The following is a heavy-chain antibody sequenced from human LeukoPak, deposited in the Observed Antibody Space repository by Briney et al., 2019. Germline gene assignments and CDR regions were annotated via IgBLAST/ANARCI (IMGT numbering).Heavy chain of an antibody. CDR3: ASSSFRCGFDP. J-gene: IGHJ5*02. CDR1: GDSISSGCYY. D-gene: IGHD2/OR15-2a*01. CDR2: IYYSGST. Sequence: PSETLSLTCTVSGDSISSGCYYWSWIRQHPGKGLEWLGYIYYSGSTYYNPSLKSRVTISVDKSENQFSLKLSSVTAADTAVYYCASSSFRCGFDPWGQGTLVTVSS. V-gene: IGHV4-31*02.